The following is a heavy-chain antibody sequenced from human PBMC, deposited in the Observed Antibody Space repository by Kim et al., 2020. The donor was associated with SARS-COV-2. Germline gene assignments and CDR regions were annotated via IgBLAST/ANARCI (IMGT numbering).Heavy chain of an antibody. CDR1: GFTFRSYA. CDR3: AKDPPAARIVGATTFDY. V-gene: IGHV3-23*01. Sequence: GGSLRLSCAASGFTFRSYAMSWVRQAPGKGLEWVSAISGSGGSTNYADSVKGRFTISRDNSKNTLYLQRNSLRAEDTAVYYCAKDPPAARIVGATTFDYWGQGTLVTVSS. J-gene: IGHJ4*02. CDR2: ISGSGGST. D-gene: IGHD1-26*01.